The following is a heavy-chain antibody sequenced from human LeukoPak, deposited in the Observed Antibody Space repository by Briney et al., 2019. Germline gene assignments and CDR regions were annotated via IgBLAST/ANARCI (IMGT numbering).Heavy chain of an antibody. V-gene: IGHV1-18*04. J-gene: IGHJ4*02. CDR1: GYTFTSYG. CDR3: ARDGLRYCSSTSCPHGALNFDY. CDR2: ISAYNGNT. D-gene: IGHD2-2*01. Sequence: ASVKVSCKASGYTFTSYGISWVRQAPGQGLEWVGWISAYNGNTNYAQKLQGRVTMTTDTSTSTAYMELRSLRSDDTAVYYCARDGLRYCSSTSCPHGALNFDYWGQGTLVTVSS.